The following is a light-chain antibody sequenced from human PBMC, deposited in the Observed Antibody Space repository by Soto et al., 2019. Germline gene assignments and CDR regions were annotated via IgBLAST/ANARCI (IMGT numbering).Light chain of an antibody. CDR2: EVT. CDR1: SSDIGDYNY. CDR3: SSYAGSATVV. J-gene: IGLJ2*01. Sequence: QSALTQPPSASGSPGQSVTISCTGTSSDIGDYNYVSWFQQHPGKAPKLIIFEVTKRPSGVPDRFSGSKSGNTASLTVSGLQADDAADYYCSSYAGSATVVFGGGTKVTVL. V-gene: IGLV2-8*01.